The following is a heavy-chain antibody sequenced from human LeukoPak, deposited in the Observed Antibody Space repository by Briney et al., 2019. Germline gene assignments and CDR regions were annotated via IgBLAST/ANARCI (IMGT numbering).Heavy chain of an antibody. CDR2: IRSDGSNK. CDR3: ARHFSCGGDCRRPAFDI. D-gene: IGHD2-21*02. Sequence: GGSLRLSCAASGFTFGSYGMHWVRQAPGKGLEWVTFIRSDGSNKYYADSVKGRFTISRDNSKNTLYLQMNTLIADDTAVFYCARHFSCGGDCRRPAFDIWGQGTMVAVSS. J-gene: IGHJ3*02. CDR1: GFTFGSYG. V-gene: IGHV3-30*02.